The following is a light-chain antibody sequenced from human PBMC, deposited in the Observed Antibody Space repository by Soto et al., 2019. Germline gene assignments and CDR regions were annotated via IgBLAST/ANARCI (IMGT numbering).Light chain of an antibody. Sequence: EIVLTQSPDTLSLSPGARAPLSCRARQGISNTYLAWYQQKPGQAPRLLIYGASFRATGIPDRFSGSGSGTDFTLTISRLEPEDFAVYYCQQYGSSPTTFGQGTKVDNK. V-gene: IGKV3-20*01. CDR1: QGISNTY. J-gene: IGKJ1*01. CDR3: QQYGSSPTT. CDR2: GAS.